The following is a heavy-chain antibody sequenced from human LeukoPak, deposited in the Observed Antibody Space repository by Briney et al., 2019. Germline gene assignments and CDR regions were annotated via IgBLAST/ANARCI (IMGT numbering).Heavy chain of an antibody. V-gene: IGHV3-48*01. CDR2: ISSSSSTI. CDR1: LYTFSSDS. CDR3: ARDRIVLMVYAVYNWFDP. J-gene: IGHJ5*02. D-gene: IGHD2-8*01. Sequence: GGCLRLSCAASLYTFSSDSMNWVRQAPGKGLEWVSYISSSSSTIYYADSVKGRFTISRDNAKNSLYLQMNSLRAEDTAVYYCARDRIVLMVYAVYNWFDPWGQGTLVTVSS.